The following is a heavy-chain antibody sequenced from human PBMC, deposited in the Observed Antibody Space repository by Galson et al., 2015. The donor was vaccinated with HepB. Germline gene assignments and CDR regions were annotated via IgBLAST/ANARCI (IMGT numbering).Heavy chain of an antibody. D-gene: IGHD6-19*01. V-gene: IGHV4-61*01. CDR3: ARAEGYSSGWGFDY. J-gene: IGHJ4*02. Sequence: ETLSLTCTVSGGSVSSSTYYWNWIRQPPGKALEWLGYIYYSGSTNYNPSLSGRVTISVDTSKTQVSLKLTSVTAADTAVYYCARAEGYSSGWGFDYWGQGTLVSVSS. CDR2: IYYSGST. CDR1: GGSVSSSTYY.